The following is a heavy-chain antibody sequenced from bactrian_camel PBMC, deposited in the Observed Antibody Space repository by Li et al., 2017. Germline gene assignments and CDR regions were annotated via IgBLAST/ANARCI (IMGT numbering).Heavy chain of an antibody. J-gene: IGHJ4*01. Sequence: QLVESGGGLVQPGGSLRVSCAASGFTFSNYAMNWVRQAPGKGLEWVSAISSDARSTVYADSVKGRFTISRDNAKNTLYLQMNSLKTEDTAMYYCAREGIFVSGGYYPDWDQGTQVTVS. CDR3: AREGIFVSGGYYPD. CDR2: ISSDARST. V-gene: IGHV3S42*01. D-gene: IGHD2*01. CDR1: GFTFSNYA.